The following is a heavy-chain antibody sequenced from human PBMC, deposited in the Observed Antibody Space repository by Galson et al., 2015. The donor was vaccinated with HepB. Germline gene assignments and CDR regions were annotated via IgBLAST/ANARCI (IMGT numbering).Heavy chain of an antibody. J-gene: IGHJ5*01. Sequence: SLRLSCAASGFTFSDYFMSWIRQAPGKGLEWLSFISDDNSYRDYADSVRGRFTISRDNAKKSLYLQMNSLRAEDTAVYYCVRDSPAGGTNWFDSWGQGTLVTVSS. CDR3: VRDSPAGGTNWFDS. CDR2: ISDDNSYR. V-gene: IGHV3-11*06. CDR1: GFTFSDYF. D-gene: IGHD2-15*01.